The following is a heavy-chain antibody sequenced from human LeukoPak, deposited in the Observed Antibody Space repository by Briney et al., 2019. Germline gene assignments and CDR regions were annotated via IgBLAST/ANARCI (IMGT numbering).Heavy chain of an antibody. CDR1: GYTFTIYD. D-gene: IGHD6-13*01. CDR2: MNPNSGNT. V-gene: IGHV1-8*03. Sequence: GASVNVSRNASGYTFTIYDINWVRQATGQGLEWMGWMNPNSGNTGYAQKFQGRVTITRNTSISTAYMELSSLRAEDTAVYYCARAFVAAAGIPPPFDYWGQGTLVTVSS. CDR3: ARAFVAAAGIPPPFDY. J-gene: IGHJ4*02.